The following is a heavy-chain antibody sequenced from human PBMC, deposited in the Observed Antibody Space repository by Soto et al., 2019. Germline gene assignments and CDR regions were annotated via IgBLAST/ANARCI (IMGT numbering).Heavy chain of an antibody. Sequence: QLQLQESGPGLVNPSETLSLTCSVSGGSISSSGYYWGWIRQPPGMGLEWIGSFYYSGSTYSNPSLKSRVTLSADTSKNQSSLKLSSVTAADTAVYYCARHTVIAAAAPGRYWGQGTLVTVSS. CDR3: ARHTVIAAAAPGRY. V-gene: IGHV4-39*01. D-gene: IGHD6-13*01. CDR1: GGSISSSGYY. J-gene: IGHJ4*02. CDR2: FYYSGST.